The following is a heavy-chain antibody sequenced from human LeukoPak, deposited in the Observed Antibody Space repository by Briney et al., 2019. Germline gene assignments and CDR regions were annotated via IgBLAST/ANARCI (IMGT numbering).Heavy chain of an antibody. Sequence: GGSLRLSCAASGFTFSSYSMNWVRQAPGKGLEWVSSISSSSSYIYYADSVKGRFTISRDNAKNSLYLQMNSLRAEDTAVYYCARTGYSSSWSDYFDYWGQGTLVTVSS. J-gene: IGHJ4*02. CDR1: GFTFSSYS. D-gene: IGHD6-13*01. CDR3: ARTGYSSSWSDYFDY. CDR2: ISSSSSYI. V-gene: IGHV3-21*04.